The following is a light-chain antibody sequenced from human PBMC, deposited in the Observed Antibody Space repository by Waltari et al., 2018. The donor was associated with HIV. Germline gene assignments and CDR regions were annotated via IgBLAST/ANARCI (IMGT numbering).Light chain of an antibody. J-gene: IGKJ3*01. V-gene: IGKV3-20*01. CDR3: QQYGTSFT. CDR1: QSVSTNY. Sequence: EIVLTQSPGTLSLSPGERATLSCRASQSVSTNYLAWYQQKPCQAPRLLIYGASSRATGIPDRFSGSGSGTDFTLTISRLEPEDFAVYYCQQYGTSFTFGPGTKVDIK. CDR2: GAS.